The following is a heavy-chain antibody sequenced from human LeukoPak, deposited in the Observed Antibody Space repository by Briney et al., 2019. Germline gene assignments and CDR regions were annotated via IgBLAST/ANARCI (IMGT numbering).Heavy chain of an antibody. CDR3: VRLEYSSSSWDY. CDR2: IYHSGRT. Sequence: PSETLSLTCTVSGGSISSSTYYWGWIRQPPGRGLEWIVTIYHSGRTYYNPSLKSRLTISVDTSNNQFSLRLSSVTAADTGVYYCVRLEYSSSSWDYWGQGTLVTVSS. J-gene: IGHJ4*02. V-gene: IGHV4-39*01. D-gene: IGHD6-6*01. CDR1: GGSISSSTYY.